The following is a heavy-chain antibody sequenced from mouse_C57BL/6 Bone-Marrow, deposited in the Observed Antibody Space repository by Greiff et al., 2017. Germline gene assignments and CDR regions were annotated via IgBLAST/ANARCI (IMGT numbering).Heavy chain of an antibody. V-gene: IGHV1-4*01. D-gene: IGHD3-2*02. CDR2: INPSSGYT. Sequence: QVQLQQSGAELARPGASVKMSCKASGYTFTSYTMHWVKQRPGQGREWIGYINPSSGYTKYNQKFKDKATLTADKSSSTAYMQLSSLTSEDSAVYYCARGGDSSGYVPWGQGTSVTVSS. J-gene: IGHJ4*01. CDR1: GYTFTSYT. CDR3: ARGGDSSGYVP.